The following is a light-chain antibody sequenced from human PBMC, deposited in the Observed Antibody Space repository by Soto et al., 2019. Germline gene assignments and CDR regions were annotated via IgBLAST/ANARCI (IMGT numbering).Light chain of an antibody. CDR2: DVS. V-gene: IGLV2-14*01. Sequence: QSALTQPASVSGSPGQSITISCTGTNSDVGGYNYVSWYQQHPGKAPKLMIYDVSNRPSGVSNRFSGSKSANTASLTISGLQAEVEADYYCSSYTGSSTYVVFGGGTKLTVL. CDR3: SSYTGSSTYVV. J-gene: IGLJ2*01. CDR1: NSDVGGYNY.